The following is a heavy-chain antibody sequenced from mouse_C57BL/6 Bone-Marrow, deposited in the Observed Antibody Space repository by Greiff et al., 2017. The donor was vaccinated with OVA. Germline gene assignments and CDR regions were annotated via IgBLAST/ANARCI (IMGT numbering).Heavy chain of an antibody. D-gene: IGHD6-1*01. V-gene: IGHV1-18*01. CDR3: ARVATLYYFDY. J-gene: IGHJ2*01. CDR2: INPNNGGT. Sequence: EVKLVESGPELVKPGASVKIPCKASGYTFTDYNMDWVKQSHGKSLEWIGDINPNNGGTIYNQKFKGKATLTVDKSSSTANMELRSLTSEDTAVYYCARVATLYYFDYWGQGTTLTVSS. CDR1: GYTFTDYN.